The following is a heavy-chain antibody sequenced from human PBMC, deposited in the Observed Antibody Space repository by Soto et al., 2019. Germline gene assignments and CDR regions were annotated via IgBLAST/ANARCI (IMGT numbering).Heavy chain of an antibody. CDR2: IVGTGDQI. CDR1: GFTFSSYA. V-gene: IGHV3-23*01. J-gene: IGHJ4*02. D-gene: IGHD5-12*01. CDR3: ATAPWLQFAPYCDH. Sequence: EVQLLESGGGFVQPGGSLRLSCAASGFTFSSYAMTWVRQAPGKGLEWVSAIVGTGDQIFYTDSVRGRFTISRDTSKNTLYLQMNRLRAEDTAVYSCATAPWLQFAPYCDHRGQVTLVTVSS.